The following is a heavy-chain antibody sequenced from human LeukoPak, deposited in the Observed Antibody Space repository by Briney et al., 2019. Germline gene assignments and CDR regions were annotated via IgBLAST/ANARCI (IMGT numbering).Heavy chain of an antibody. CDR3: ARSSIFGVVPNWFDP. D-gene: IGHD3-3*01. J-gene: IGHJ5*02. CDR2: IYHSGST. Sequence: PSETLSLTCTVSGGSISSGGYYWSWIRQPPGKGLEWIGYIYHSGSTYYNTSLKSRVTISVDRSKNQFSLKLSSVTAADTAVYYCARSSIFGVVPNWFDPWGQGTLVTVSS. CDR1: GGSISSGGYY. V-gene: IGHV4-30-2*01.